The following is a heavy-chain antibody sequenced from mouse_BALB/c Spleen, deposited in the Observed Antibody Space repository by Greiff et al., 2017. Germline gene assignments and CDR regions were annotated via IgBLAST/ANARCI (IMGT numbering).Heavy chain of an antibody. CDR2: IYPGSGST. CDR1: GYTFTSYW. Sequence: LQQPGSELVRPGASVKLSCKASGYTFTSYWMHWVKQRPGQGLEWIGNIYPGSGSTNYDEKFKSKATLTVDTSSSTAYMQLSSLTSEDSAVYYCTREGFITTATAYWGQGTLVTVSA. D-gene: IGHD1-2*01. CDR3: TREGFITTATAY. J-gene: IGHJ3*01. V-gene: IGHV1S22*01.